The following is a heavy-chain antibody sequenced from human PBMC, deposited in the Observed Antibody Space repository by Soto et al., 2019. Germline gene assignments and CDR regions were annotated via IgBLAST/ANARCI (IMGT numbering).Heavy chain of an antibody. Sequence: ASVKVSCKASGYTFTSYYMHWVRQAPGQGLEWMGIINPSGGSTSYAQKFQDRVTMTRDTSTSTVYMELSSLRSEDTAVYYCARDKVALRFLEWIVDAFDIWGQGTMVTVSS. V-gene: IGHV1-46*01. CDR1: GYTFTSYY. J-gene: IGHJ3*02. CDR2: INPSGGST. D-gene: IGHD3-3*01. CDR3: ARDKVALRFLEWIVDAFDI.